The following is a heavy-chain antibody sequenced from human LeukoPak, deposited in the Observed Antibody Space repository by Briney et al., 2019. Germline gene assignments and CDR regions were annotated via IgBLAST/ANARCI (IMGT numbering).Heavy chain of an antibody. Sequence: GGSLRLSCAASGFTFSSYTMSWVRQAPGKGLEWVSTITTSDGNTYYADPVKGRFTVSRDNSKNTLFLQMNSLRAEDTAVYYCAKDGGLWVSAHWGDSWGRGTLVTVSS. D-gene: IGHD7-27*01. CDR3: AKDGGLWVSAHWGDS. J-gene: IGHJ4*02. CDR1: GFTFSSYT. CDR2: ITTSDGNT. V-gene: IGHV3-23*01.